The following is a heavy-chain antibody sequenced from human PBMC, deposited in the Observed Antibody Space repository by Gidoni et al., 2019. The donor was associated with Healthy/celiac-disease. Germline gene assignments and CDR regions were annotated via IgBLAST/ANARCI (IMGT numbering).Heavy chain of an antibody. CDR2: IYSGGST. CDR1: GFTVSRNY. V-gene: IGHV3-66*02. D-gene: IGHD3-22*01. Sequence: EVQLVESGGGLVQPGGSLRLSCAASGFTVSRNYMRWVRQAPGKGLEWVSVIYSGGSTYYADSVKGRFTISRDNSKNTLYLQMNSLRAEDTAVYYCARVMYYYDSSGENRGGYDYWGQGTLVTVSS. J-gene: IGHJ4*02. CDR3: ARVMYYYDSSGENRGGYDY.